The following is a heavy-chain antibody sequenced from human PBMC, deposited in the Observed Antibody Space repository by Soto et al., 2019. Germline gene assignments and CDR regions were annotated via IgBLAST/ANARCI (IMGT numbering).Heavy chain of an antibody. CDR2: IHHSGST. Sequence: WTWIRQPPGKGLEWIANIHHSGSTYFNPSLKSRVTISVDRSKNQFSLKLSSVTAADTAVYYCARGDQYDAFDVWGRGTMITVSS. J-gene: IGHJ3*01. D-gene: IGHD2-2*01. V-gene: IGHV4-30-2*01. CDR3: ARGDQYDAFDV.